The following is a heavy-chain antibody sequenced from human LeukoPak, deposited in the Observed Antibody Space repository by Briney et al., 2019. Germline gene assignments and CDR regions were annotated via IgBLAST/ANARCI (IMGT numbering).Heavy chain of an antibody. J-gene: IGHJ6*02. Sequence: GRSLRLSCAASGFTFSSYGMHWVRQAPGKGLEWVAVISYDGSNKYYADSVKGRFTISRDNSKNTLYLQMNSLRAEDTAVYYCAKVGNDYYYGMDVWGQGPTVTVSS. CDR1: GFTFSSYG. CDR2: ISYDGSNK. CDR3: AKVGNDYYYGMDV. D-gene: IGHD7-27*01. V-gene: IGHV3-30*18.